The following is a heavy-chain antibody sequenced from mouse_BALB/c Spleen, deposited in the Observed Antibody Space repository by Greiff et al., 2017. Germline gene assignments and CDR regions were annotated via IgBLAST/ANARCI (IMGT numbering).Heavy chain of an antibody. Sequence: EVKLVESGGDLVKPGGSLKLSCAASGFTFSSYGMSWVRQTPDKRLEWVATISSGGSYTYYPDSVKGRFTISRDNAKNTLYLQMSSLKSEDTAMYYCARQGKIYYDYDAYWGQGTSVTVSS. V-gene: IGHV5-6*01. CDR1: GFTFSSYG. CDR3: ARQGKIYYDYDAY. D-gene: IGHD2-4*01. J-gene: IGHJ4*01. CDR2: ISSGGSYT.